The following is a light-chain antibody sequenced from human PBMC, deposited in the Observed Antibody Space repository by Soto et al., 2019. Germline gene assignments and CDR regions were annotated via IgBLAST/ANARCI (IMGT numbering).Light chain of an antibody. CDR3: QQYGNSPRYS. Sequence: EIVLTQSPGTLSLSLGERATLSCRASQSVSSNYLAWYQQKPAQAPRLLIYATSSRATGIPDRFSGSGSGTDFPLTISRLEPEDFAVYYCQQYGNSPRYSFGQGTKLEIK. CDR1: QSVSSNY. J-gene: IGKJ2*03. V-gene: IGKV3-20*01. CDR2: ATS.